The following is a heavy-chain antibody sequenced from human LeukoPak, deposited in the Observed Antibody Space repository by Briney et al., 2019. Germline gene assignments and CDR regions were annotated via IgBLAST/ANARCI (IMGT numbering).Heavy chain of an antibody. D-gene: IGHD6-13*01. Sequence: GGSLRLSCTASGYTFNSYAMSWVRQAPGKGLEWVSAISGSGGSTYYADSVKGRFTISRDNSKNTLYLQMNSLRAEDTAVYYCAKVGHGYSSIPLLDYWGQGNLVTVSS. CDR3: AKVGHGYSSIPLLDY. CDR1: GYTFNSYA. CDR2: ISGSGGST. V-gene: IGHV3-23*01. J-gene: IGHJ4*02.